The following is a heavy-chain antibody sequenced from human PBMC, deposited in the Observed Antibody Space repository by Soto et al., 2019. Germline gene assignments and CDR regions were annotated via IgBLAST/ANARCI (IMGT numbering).Heavy chain of an antibody. CDR2: INPSGGST. CDR1: GYIFTNHY. D-gene: IGHD3-22*01. Sequence: QVQLVQSGAEVKKPGASVKVSCKASGYIFTNHYIHWVRQAPGQGLEWMGIINPSGGSTNYFQKSRGRITVASDPWRSTVSMEVTTLRPEHRAVYFCAGADYHDRSGFYYDCWGQGTLVTLSS. J-gene: IGHJ4*02. CDR3: AGADYHDRSGFYYDC. V-gene: IGHV1-46*01.